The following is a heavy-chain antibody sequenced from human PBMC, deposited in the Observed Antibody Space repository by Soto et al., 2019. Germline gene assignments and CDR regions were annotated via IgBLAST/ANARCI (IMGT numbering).Heavy chain of an antibody. CDR2: ISGSGGST. V-gene: IGHV3-23*01. D-gene: IGHD4-17*01. CDR1: GFAFSNSA. J-gene: IGHJ4*02. CDR3: ANRVTTVTSISDY. Sequence: EVQLLESGGGLVQPGGSLRLSCAASGFAFSNSAMTWVRQAPGKGLEWVSAISGSGGSTYYADSVMGRFTISRDNSKNTLYLQMNSLGAEDTAVYYCANRVTTVTSISDYWGQGTLVTVS.